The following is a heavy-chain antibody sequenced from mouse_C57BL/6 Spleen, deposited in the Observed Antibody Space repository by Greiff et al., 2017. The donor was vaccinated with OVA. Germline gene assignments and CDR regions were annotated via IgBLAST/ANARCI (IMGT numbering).Heavy chain of an antibody. CDR2: ISYSGST. D-gene: IGHD1-1*01. Sequence: VQLKESGPGMVKPSQSLSLTCTVTGYSITSGYDWHWIRHFPGNKLEWMGYISYSGSTNYNPSLKSRISITHDTSKNHFFLKLNSVTTEDTATYYCARDALYYGSSSAWFAYWGQGTLVTVSA. J-gene: IGHJ3*01. V-gene: IGHV3-1*01. CDR3: ARDALYYGSSSAWFAY. CDR1: GYSITSGYD.